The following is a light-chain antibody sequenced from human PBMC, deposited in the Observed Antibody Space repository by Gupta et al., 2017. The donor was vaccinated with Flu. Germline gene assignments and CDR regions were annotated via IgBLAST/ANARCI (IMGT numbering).Light chain of an antibody. Sequence: QSALTQPAYVSGSHGQSITLSCTGTSRDVGGYNYVSWYQQHPGKAHKLMIYEVSKRPSGVSNRVSGSKSGNTASLTISGLQAEDEADYYCSSYTSSSTWVVDGGTKLTVL. J-gene: IGLJ3*02. CDR2: EVS. V-gene: IGLV2-14*01. CDR1: SRDVGGYNY. CDR3: SSYTSSSTWV.